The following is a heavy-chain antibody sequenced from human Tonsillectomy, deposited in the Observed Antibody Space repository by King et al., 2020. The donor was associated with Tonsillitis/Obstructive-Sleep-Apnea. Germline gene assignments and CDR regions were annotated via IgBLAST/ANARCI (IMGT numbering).Heavy chain of an antibody. CDR3: ARYSGASDSHSLDY. J-gene: IGHJ4*02. Sequence: MQLQESGPGLVKPSETLSLTCTVSSASFSTYYWSLIQQPPGKGLEGVGNVHYSGTTTYYPSLRSRVTISLDTSRNQFSLRLNSVTAADTAVYYCARYSGASDSHSLDYWGQGTLVTVSS. CDR2: VHYSGTT. CDR1: SASFSTYY. V-gene: IGHV4-59*01. D-gene: IGHD1-26*01.